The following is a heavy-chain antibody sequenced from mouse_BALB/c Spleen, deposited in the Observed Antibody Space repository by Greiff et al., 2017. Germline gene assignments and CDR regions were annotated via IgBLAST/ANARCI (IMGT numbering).Heavy chain of an antibody. D-gene: IGHD1-1*02. Sequence: EVHLVESGGGLVKPGGSLKFSCAASGFAFSSYDMPWVRQTPEQRLEWVAYISSGGGSTYYPDTVKGRFTISRDNAKNTLYLQMSSLTSEDTAMYYCAGHGGRREWFAYWGQGTLVTVSA. V-gene: IGHV5-12-1*01. CDR3: AGHGGRREWFAY. CDR2: ISSGGGST. CDR1: GFAFSSYD. J-gene: IGHJ3*01.